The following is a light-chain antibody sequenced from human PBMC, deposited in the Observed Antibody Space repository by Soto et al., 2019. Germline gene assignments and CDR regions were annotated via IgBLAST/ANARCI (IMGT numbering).Light chain of an antibody. CDR2: EVN. Sequence: QSALTQPASMSGSPGQSITISCTGSNSDVGAYNYVSWYQQHPGKAPKLIIYEVNNRPSGVSHRFSGSKSGNTASLTISGLQADDEADYYCASYTISSTRVFGGGTKVTVL. J-gene: IGLJ3*02. V-gene: IGLV2-14*01. CDR3: ASYTISSTRV. CDR1: NSDVGAYNY.